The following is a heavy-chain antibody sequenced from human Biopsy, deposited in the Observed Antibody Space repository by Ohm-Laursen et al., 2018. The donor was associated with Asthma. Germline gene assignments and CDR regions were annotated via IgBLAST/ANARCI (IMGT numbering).Heavy chain of an antibody. CDR2: INSVFGTT. CDR1: GGTFNTYA. J-gene: IGHJ4*02. CDR3: ARKAGSCISRTCYSLDF. Sequence: ASVKVSCNALGGTFNTYAIGWVRQAPGQGLEWMGGINSVFGTTTYPQKFQDRVTITADDSTSTVYMELSSLRSEDTAVYYCARKAGSCISRTCYSLDFWGQGTLVTVSS. D-gene: IGHD2-2*01. V-gene: IGHV1-69*13.